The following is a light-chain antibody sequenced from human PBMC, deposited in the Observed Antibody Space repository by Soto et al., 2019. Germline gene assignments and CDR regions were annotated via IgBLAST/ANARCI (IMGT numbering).Light chain of an antibody. V-gene: IGKV1-39*01. J-gene: IGKJ5*01. CDR1: QSISSY. Sequence: EIQRTQSPSSLSASVGYRVTITCLASQSISSYLNWYQHKPGKAPKLLIYAASSLQSGVPSRFSGSGSGTDFTLTISSLQPEDFANYYCQQSYRTPPITFGQGTRLEIK. CDR2: AAS. CDR3: QQSYRTPPIT.